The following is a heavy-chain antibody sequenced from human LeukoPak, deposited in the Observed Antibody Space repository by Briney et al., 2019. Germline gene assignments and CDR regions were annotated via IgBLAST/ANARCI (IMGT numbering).Heavy chain of an antibody. D-gene: IGHD5-12*01. Sequence: GGSLRLSCAASGFPFSSFALHWVRQAPGKGLEWVAIISYDGSDKYYAGSVKGRFTISRDNPKNTLYLQMNSLRAEDTAVYYCARVESGYDLDYWGQGTLVTVSS. V-gene: IGHV3-30*04. J-gene: IGHJ4*02. CDR2: ISYDGSDK. CDR3: ARVESGYDLDY. CDR1: GFPFSSFA.